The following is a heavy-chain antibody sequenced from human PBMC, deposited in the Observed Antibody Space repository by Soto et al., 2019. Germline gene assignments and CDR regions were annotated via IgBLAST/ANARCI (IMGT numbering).Heavy chain of an antibody. V-gene: IGHV5-51*01. CDR1: DRNFGSDW. CDR2: IQPGTSDI. J-gene: IGHJ5*02. CDR3: ARHHSFTCAS. D-gene: IGHD2-15*01. Sequence: CKRVDRNFGSDWIGWVRQMPGKGLEWMGLIQPGTSDIRYSPPFRGQVTISADEAVTTAYLQCSGLKASDSAMYYCARHHSFTCASWGQGTRVT.